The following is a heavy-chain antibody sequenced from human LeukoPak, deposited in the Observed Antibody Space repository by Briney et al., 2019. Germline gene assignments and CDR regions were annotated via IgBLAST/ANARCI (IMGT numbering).Heavy chain of an antibody. CDR1: GFTFDDYA. J-gene: IGHJ3*02. V-gene: IGHV3-9*01. CDR3: AKERDGYNYRSPVAFDI. D-gene: IGHD5-24*01. CDR2: ISWNSGSI. Sequence: GGSLRLSCAASGFTFDDYAMHRVRQAPGKGLEWVSGISWNSGSIGYADSVKGRFTISRDNAKNSLYLQMNSLRAEDTALYYCAKERDGYNYRSPVAFDIWGQGTMVTVSS.